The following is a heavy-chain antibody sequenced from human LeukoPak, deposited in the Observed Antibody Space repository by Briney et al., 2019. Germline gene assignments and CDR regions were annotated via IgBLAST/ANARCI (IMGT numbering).Heavy chain of an antibody. CDR3: ASGEVEPSLYFDY. CDR1: AGSISSGDYY. Sequence: SQTLSLTCTVSAGSISSGDYYWSWIRQPPGKGLEWIGYIYYSGSTYYNPSLKSRVTISVDTSKNQFSLKLSSVTAADTAVYYCASGEVEPSLYFDYWGQGTLVTVSS. J-gene: IGHJ4*02. D-gene: IGHD1-14*01. CDR2: IYYSGST. V-gene: IGHV4-30-4*08.